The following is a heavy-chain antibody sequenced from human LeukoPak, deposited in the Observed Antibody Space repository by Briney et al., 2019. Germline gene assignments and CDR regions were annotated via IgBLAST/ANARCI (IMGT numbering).Heavy chain of an antibody. Sequence: GASVKVSCKASGYTFTSYYMHWVRQAPGQGLEWMGIINPSGGSTSYAQKFQGRVTMTRDTSISTAYMELSRLRSDDTAVYYCARDYRPIVGATYYMDVWGKGTTVTISS. D-gene: IGHD1-26*01. J-gene: IGHJ6*03. CDR3: ARDYRPIVGATYYMDV. V-gene: IGHV1-46*01. CDR1: GYTFTSYY. CDR2: INPSGGST.